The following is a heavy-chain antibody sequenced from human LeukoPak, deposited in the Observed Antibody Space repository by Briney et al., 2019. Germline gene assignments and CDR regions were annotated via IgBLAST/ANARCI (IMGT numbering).Heavy chain of an antibody. CDR2: IIPILGIA. J-gene: IGHJ5*02. Sequence: SVKVSCKASGGTFSSYTISWVRRAPGQGLEWMGRIIPILGIANYAQKFQGRVTITADKSTSTAYMELSSLRSEDTAVYYCARDSSGWYGNWFDPWGQGTLVTVSS. D-gene: IGHD6-19*01. CDR1: GGTFSSYT. CDR3: ARDSSGWYGNWFDP. V-gene: IGHV1-69*04.